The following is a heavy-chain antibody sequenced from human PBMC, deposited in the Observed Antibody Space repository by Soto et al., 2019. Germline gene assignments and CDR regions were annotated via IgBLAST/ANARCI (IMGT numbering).Heavy chain of an antibody. CDR1: GFTFTTYW. CDR2: IRQDGGAQ. J-gene: IGHJ5*02. CDR3: VRGGHGSGSYLGSS. Sequence: GGALRPSCVASGFTFTTYWMSWVRQAPGKGLEWVANIRQDGGAQYYVDSVKGRFTISRDNAKNSVYLQMDSLRVEDTAVYYCVRGGHGSGSYLGSSWGQGMLVTVSS. D-gene: IGHD3-10*01. V-gene: IGHV3-7*03.